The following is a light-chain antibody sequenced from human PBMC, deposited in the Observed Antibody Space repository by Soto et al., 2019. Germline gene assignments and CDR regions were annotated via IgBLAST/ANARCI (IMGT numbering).Light chain of an antibody. V-gene: IGLV2-14*03. CDR2: GVS. CDR3: SSYISSNSPYV. Sequence: QSVLTQPASVSGSPGQSITISCTGTSSDIGGYNFVSWYQHHPGKAPRLIIFGVSDRPSGVSDRFSGSKSGNTASLTISGLQAEDEADYYCSSYISSNSPYVFGTGTKLTVL. CDR1: SSDIGGYNF. J-gene: IGLJ1*01.